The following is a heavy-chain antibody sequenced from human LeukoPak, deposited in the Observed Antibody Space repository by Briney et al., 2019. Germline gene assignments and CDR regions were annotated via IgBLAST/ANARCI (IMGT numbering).Heavy chain of an antibody. D-gene: IGHD1-26*01. Sequence: GGSLRLSCAASGFTFSTYWMAWVRQAPGKGLEWVANIKGDGSEKYHEDSVTGRFTISRDNAKNSLYLQMNSLRAEDTAIYYCASYRVSHGMDVWGQGTTVTVSS. J-gene: IGHJ6*02. V-gene: IGHV3-7*01. CDR1: GFTFSTYW. CDR3: ASYRVSHGMDV. CDR2: IKGDGSEK.